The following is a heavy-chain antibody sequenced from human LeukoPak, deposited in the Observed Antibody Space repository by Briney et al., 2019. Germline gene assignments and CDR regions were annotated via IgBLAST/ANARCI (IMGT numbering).Heavy chain of an antibody. J-gene: IGHJ4*02. CDR2: IYYTGSA. D-gene: IGHD3-3*01. CDR3: ARVPRGIFLAADN. Sequence: SETLSLTCTVSGGSIDDYWSWIRQSAGKGLEWIGYIYYTGSAFYNPSLKSRVIISLDKSKNQLSLNLRSVTAADTAVYYCARVPRGIFLAADNWGQGTLVTVSS. CDR1: GGSIDDY. V-gene: IGHV4-59*01.